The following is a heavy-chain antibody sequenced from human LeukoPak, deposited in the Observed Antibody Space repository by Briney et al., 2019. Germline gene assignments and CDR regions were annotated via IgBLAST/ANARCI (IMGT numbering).Heavy chain of an antibody. J-gene: IGHJ4*02. Sequence: PSETLSLTCTVSGDSISSYYWSWIRQPAGKGLEWIGRIYTSGSTNYNPSLKSRVTISVDTSKNQFSLNLNSVTAADTAVYYCALWGYFDSSGRHFWGQGTLVTVSS. D-gene: IGHD3-22*01. CDR3: ALWGYFDSSGRHF. V-gene: IGHV4-4*07. CDR2: IYTSGST. CDR1: GDSISSYY.